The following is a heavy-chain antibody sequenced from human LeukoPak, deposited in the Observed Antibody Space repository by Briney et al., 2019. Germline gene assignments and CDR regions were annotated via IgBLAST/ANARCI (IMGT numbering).Heavy chain of an antibody. J-gene: IGHJ4*02. CDR3: ARGTSGYTYVGFH. CDR1: GYTFTSYY. V-gene: IGHV1-2*02. D-gene: IGHD5-18*01. Sequence: ASVKVSCKASGYTFTSYYMHWVRQAPGQGLEWMGWINPNSGGTNYAQKFQGRVTMTTDTSTSTAYMELRSLRSDDTAVYFCARGTSGYTYVGFHWGQGTLVTVSS. CDR2: INPNSGGT.